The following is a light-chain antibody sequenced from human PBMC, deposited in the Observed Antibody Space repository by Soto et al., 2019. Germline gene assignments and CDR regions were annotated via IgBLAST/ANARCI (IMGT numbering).Light chain of an antibody. J-gene: IGLJ2*01. CDR3: SSYTSRSTIV. V-gene: IGLV2-14*01. Sequence: QPASVSGSPGQSITISCTGTSSDIGDYNFVSWYQQHPGKAPKLMIYEVSRRPSGVSSRFSGSKSGNTASLTISGLQGDDEADYHCSSYTSRSTIVFGGGTKLTVL. CDR2: EVS. CDR1: SSDIGDYNF.